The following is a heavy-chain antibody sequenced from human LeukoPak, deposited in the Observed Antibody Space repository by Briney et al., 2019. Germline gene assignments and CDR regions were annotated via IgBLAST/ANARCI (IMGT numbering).Heavy chain of an antibody. CDR2: VDSDIPST. V-gene: IGHV3-74*01. CDR3: AREMAVSGTIFYN. CDR1: GFPFINTW. D-gene: IGHD1/OR15-1a*01. Sequence: GGSLRLSRAASGFPFINTWMHWVPQAPGKGLVWVARVDSDIPSTTYAASVKGRFTKPRDNVQNTLNLQRSSLRAEEPALYCCAREMAVSGTIFYNWGQGTLGSVSS. J-gene: IGHJ4*02.